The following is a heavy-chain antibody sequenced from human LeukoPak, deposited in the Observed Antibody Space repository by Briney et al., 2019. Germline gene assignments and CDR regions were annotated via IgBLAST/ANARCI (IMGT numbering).Heavy chain of an antibody. Sequence: ASVKVSCKASGYTFTGYYMHWVRQAPGQGLEWIGRINPNSGGTNYAQKFQGRVTMTSDTSISTDYMELSRLRSDDTAVYYCARDGGYSYGYGGYWGQGTLVTVSS. J-gene: IGHJ4*02. D-gene: IGHD5-18*01. CDR3: ARDGGYSYGYGGY. CDR2: INPNSGGT. CDR1: GYTFTGYY. V-gene: IGHV1-2*06.